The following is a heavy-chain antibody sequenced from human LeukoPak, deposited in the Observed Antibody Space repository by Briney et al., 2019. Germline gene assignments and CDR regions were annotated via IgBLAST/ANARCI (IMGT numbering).Heavy chain of an antibody. Sequence: PGGSLRLSCAASGFTFSSYAMSWVRQAPGKGLEWVSVIGGNGVSTHYADSVKGRFTISRDNSKNTLYLQMNSLRAEDTAVYYCAKESPRFDYWGQGTLVTVSS. CDR3: AKESPRFDY. CDR1: GFTFSSYA. J-gene: IGHJ4*02. V-gene: IGHV3-23*01. CDR2: IGGNGVST.